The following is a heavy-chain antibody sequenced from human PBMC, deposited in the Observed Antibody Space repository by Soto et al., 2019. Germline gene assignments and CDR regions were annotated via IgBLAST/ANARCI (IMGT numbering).Heavy chain of an antibody. CDR1: GGFI. Sequence: SETLSLTCTVSGGFIWGLIRQPPGKGLEWIGYIYYSGSTNYNPSLKSRVTISVDTSKNQFSLKLSSVTAADTAVYYCARVPDILTGSWGYYYYYGMDVWGQGTTVTVSS. CDR3: ARVPDILTGSWGYYYYYGMDV. J-gene: IGHJ6*02. D-gene: IGHD3-9*01. CDR2: IYYSGST. V-gene: IGHV4-59*01.